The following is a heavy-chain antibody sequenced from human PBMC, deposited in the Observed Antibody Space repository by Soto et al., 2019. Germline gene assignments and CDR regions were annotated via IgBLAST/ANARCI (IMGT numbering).Heavy chain of an antibody. V-gene: IGHV1-46*01. D-gene: IGHD1-20*01. J-gene: IGHJ6*02. Sequence: ASMKFSCKTSGYTFTNYYIYWVRQAPGQGLDWMGIINPSGGTTGYTPKFQGRLTMTRETSTNTVYMELSSLTYEDTAVYYCARDLHGGVGEGTYNCYYGMDVWGQRITVTVSS. CDR2: INPSGGTT. CDR1: GYTFTNYY. CDR3: ARDLHGGVGEGTYNCYYGMDV.